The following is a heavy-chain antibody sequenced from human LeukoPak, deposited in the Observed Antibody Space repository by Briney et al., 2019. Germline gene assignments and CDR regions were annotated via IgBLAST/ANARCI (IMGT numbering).Heavy chain of an antibody. J-gene: IGHJ4*02. CDR3: ATDRGYSTFDY. V-gene: IGHV3-7*01. CDR2: INQDGRTI. CDR1: GFTFSDYY. Sequence: GGSLRLSCAASGFTFSDYYMNWIRQAPGKGLEWVANINQDGRTINYGDPVKGRFTISRDNARNSLYLQMTSLRAEDAALYYCATDRGYSTFDYWGQGTLVTVSS. D-gene: IGHD6-13*01.